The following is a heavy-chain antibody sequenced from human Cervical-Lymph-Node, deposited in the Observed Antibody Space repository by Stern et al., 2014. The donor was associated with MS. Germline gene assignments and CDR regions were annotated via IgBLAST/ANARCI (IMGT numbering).Heavy chain of an antibody. Sequence: DQLEESGAEVKKPGSSVKVSCKASGGTFSSYAVSWVRQAPGQGLEWMGWIIPMVDKAAYAQKFQGRVTITADESSSTVYMELSSLRSDDTAVYYCARGEAAHFDYWGQGTLVTVSS. D-gene: IGHD6-6*01. CDR1: GGTFSSYA. V-gene: IGHV1-69*01. J-gene: IGHJ4*02. CDR2: IIPMVDKA. CDR3: ARGEAAHFDY.